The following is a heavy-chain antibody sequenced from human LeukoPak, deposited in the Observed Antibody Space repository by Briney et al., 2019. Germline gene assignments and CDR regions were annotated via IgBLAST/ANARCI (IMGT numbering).Heavy chain of an antibody. Sequence: ASVKVSCKASGYTFTSYDINWVRQAPGQGLEWMGWISPYNGKRNYAQKFQGRIIMTTETSTTAVYMQLRSLRSDDTAIYYCARAPPFDSSGWRAQYYFDYWGQGTLVTVSS. D-gene: IGHD6-19*01. V-gene: IGHV1-18*01. CDR1: GYTFTSYD. J-gene: IGHJ4*02. CDR2: ISPYNGKR. CDR3: ARAPPFDSSGWRAQYYFDY.